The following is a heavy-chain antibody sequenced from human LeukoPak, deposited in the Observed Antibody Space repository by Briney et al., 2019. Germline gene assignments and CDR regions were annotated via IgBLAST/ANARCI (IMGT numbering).Heavy chain of an antibody. D-gene: IGHD5-24*01. CDR1: GFTFSSYA. CDR3: AKEGEFAGSGQEMATIFDY. CDR2: ISGSGGST. V-gene: IGHV3-23*01. Sequence: QPGGSLRLSCAASGFTFSSYAMHWVRQAPGKGLEWVSAISGSGGSTYYADSVKGRFTISRDNSKNTLYLQMNSLRAEDTAVYYCAKEGEFAGSGQEMATIFDYWGQGTLVTVSS. J-gene: IGHJ4*02.